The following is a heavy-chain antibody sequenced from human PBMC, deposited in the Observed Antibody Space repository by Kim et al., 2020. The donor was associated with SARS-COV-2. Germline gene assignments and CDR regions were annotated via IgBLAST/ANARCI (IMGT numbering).Heavy chain of an antibody. J-gene: IGHJ4*02. CDR3: AKDRSIGSLDY. V-gene: IGHV3-23*01. Sequence: TYYTDSVKGRFTISRDNSKNTLYLQMNSLRAEDTAVYYCAKDRSIGSLDYWGQGTLVTVSS. CDR2: T. D-gene: IGHD3-10*01.